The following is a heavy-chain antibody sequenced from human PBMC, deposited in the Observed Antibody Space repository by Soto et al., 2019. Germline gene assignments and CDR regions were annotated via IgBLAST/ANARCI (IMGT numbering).Heavy chain of an antibody. V-gene: IGHV1-69*13. Sequence: SVKVSCKASGGTFSSYAISWVRQAPGQGLEWMGGIIPIFGTANYAQKFQGRVTITADESTSTAYMELSSLRSEDTAVYYCARGLAHYGSGSYYPRSYYYYYGMDVWGQGTTVTVS. D-gene: IGHD3-10*01. CDR3: ARGLAHYGSGSYYPRSYYYYYGMDV. CDR1: GGTFSSYA. J-gene: IGHJ6*02. CDR2: IIPIFGTA.